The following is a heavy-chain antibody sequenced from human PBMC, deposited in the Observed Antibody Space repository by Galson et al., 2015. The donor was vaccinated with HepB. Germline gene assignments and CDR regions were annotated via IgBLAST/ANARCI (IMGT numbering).Heavy chain of an antibody. J-gene: IGHJ2*01. CDR3: AREDSSGYSDWYFDL. CDR1: GFTVSSNY. D-gene: IGHD3-22*01. CDR2: IYSGGST. V-gene: IGHV3-53*01. Sequence: SLRLSCAASGFTVSSNYMSWVRQAPGKGLEWVSVIYSGGSTYYADSVKGRFTISRDNSKNTLYLQMNSLRAEDTAVYYCAREDSSGYSDWYFDLWGRGTLVTVSS.